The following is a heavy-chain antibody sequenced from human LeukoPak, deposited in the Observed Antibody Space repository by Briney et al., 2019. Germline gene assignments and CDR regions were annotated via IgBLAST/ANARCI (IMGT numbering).Heavy chain of an antibody. J-gene: IGHJ6*02. Sequence: GGSLRLSCAASEFTFSSYSMNWVRQAPGKGLEWVSYITNSGNSKSYADSVKGRFTISRDNSKNTRYLQMNSLRAEDTAVYYCATLGIDPNYYGMDVWGQGTTVTVSS. CDR1: EFTFSSYS. CDR2: ITNSGNSK. D-gene: IGHD2-2*03. CDR3: ATLGIDPNYYGMDV. V-gene: IGHV3-48*01.